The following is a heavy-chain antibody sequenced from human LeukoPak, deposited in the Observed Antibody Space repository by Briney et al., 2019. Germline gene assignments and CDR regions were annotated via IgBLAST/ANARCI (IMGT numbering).Heavy chain of an antibody. J-gene: IGHJ3*01. CDR1: GGSICSFF. CDR2: ISYNGRT. CDR3: VRDRSGTYYTFDV. Sequence: SETLSLTCTMVGGSICSFFWNWVRLSPGKGLEWIGYISYNGRTNYSPSLKSRVSISIDRSKTQLSLNLTSVTAADTALYYCVRDRSGTYYTFDVWGQGTMVTVSA. D-gene: IGHD1-26*01. V-gene: IGHV4-59*13.